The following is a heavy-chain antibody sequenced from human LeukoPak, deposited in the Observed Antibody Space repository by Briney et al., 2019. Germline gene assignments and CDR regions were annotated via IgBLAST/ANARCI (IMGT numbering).Heavy chain of an antibody. CDR1: GYTLSNHA. CDR3: ARLDEYSSSSRYYGMDV. V-gene: IGHV1-18*04. D-gene: IGHD6-6*01. J-gene: IGHJ6*02. CDR2: ISADNGNT. Sequence: ASVKVSCKGSGYTLSNHAFSWVRQAPGQGLEWMGWISADNGNTNHAQKFQGRVSLTTDTSTSTAYMELSSLRSEDTAVYYCARLDEYSSSSRYYGMDVWGQGTTVTVSS.